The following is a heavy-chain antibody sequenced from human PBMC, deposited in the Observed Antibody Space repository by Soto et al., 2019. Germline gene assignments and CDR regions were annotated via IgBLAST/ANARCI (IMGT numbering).Heavy chain of an antibody. CDR2: IYYSGST. V-gene: IGHV4-59*01. CDR3: AGGTVTRQFDY. D-gene: IGHD4-4*01. CDR1: GGSISSYY. Sequence: SETLSLTCTVSGGSISSYYWSWIRQPPGKGLEWIGYIYYSGSTNYNPSLKSRVTISVDTSKNQFSLKLSSVTAADTAVYYCAGGTVTRQFDYWGQGTLVTVSS. J-gene: IGHJ4*02.